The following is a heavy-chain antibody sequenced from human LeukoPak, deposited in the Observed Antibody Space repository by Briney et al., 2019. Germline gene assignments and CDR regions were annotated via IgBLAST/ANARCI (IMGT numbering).Heavy chain of an antibody. V-gene: IGHV1-18*01. CDR2: ISAYNGNT. CDR3: ARDLTASHWDELAPVNWFDP. J-gene: IGHJ5*02. Sequence: ASVKVSCKASGYTFTSYGISWVRQAPGQGLEWMGWISAYNGNTNYAQKLQGRVTMTTDTSTSTAYMELRSLRSDDTAVYYCARDLTASHWDELAPVNWFDPRGQGTLVTVSS. CDR1: GYTFTSYG. D-gene: IGHD7-27*01.